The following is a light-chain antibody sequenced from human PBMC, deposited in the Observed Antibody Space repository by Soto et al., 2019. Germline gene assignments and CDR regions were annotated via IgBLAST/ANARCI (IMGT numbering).Light chain of an antibody. J-gene: IGKJ1*01. CDR1: QSISSW. CDR2: DAS. CDR3: QQYNSYWT. Sequence: DIPLTPSPSTLSASVGDRVTITFRASQSISSWLAWYQQKPGKAPKLLIYDASSLESGVPSRFSGSGSGTEFTLTISSLQPDDFATYYCQQYNSYWTFGQGTKVDIK. V-gene: IGKV1-5*01.